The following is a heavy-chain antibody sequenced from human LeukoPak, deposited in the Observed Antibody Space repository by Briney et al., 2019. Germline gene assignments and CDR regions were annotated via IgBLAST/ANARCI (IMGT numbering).Heavy chain of an antibody. D-gene: IGHD2-21*01. CDR2: IIPIFGTA. CDR3: ARIRASDPRPYYYYGMDV. J-gene: IGHJ6*02. V-gene: IGHV1-69*13. Sequence: ASVKVSCKASGGTFSSYAISWVRQAPGQGLEWMGGIIPIFGTANYAQKFQGRVTITADESTSTAYMELSSLRSEDTAVYYCARIRASDPRPYYYYGMDVWGQGTTVTVSS. CDR1: GGTFSSYA.